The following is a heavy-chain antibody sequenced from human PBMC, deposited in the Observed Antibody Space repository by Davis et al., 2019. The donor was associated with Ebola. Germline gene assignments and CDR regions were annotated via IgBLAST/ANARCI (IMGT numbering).Heavy chain of an antibody. D-gene: IGHD3-22*01. V-gene: IGHV4-34*01. CDR3: ARGRSLYYFDSGGSTYYFDY. CDR1: GESFSGYY. CDR2: INHSGST. J-gene: IGHJ4*02. Sequence: MPSETLSLTCAVYGESFSGYYWSWIRQPPGKGLEWIGEINHSGSTNYNPSLKSRVTISVDTSKNQFSLKLSSVTAADTAVYYCARGRSLYYFDSGGSTYYFDYWGLGTLVTVSS.